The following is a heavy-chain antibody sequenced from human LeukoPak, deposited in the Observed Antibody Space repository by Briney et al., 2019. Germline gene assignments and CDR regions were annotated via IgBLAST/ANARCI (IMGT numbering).Heavy chain of an antibody. CDR3: ARETIPILASNHYFDN. Sequence: GGSLRLSCAASGFSFSGYSMNWVRQAPGKGLEWVSSISSSSRHMHYADSVKGRFTISRDNAKNSLYLQMSSLRAEDTAVYYCARETIPILASNHYFDNWGQGTLVTVSS. CDR1: GFSFSGYS. J-gene: IGHJ4*02. V-gene: IGHV3-21*01. CDR2: ISSSSRHM. D-gene: IGHD3-3*01.